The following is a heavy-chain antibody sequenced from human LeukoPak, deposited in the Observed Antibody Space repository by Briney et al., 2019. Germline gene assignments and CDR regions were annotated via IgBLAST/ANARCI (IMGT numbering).Heavy chain of an antibody. Sequence: PGGSLRLSCAASGFNFNSYTMNWVRQASGKGLEWIPYISGSSSTTYYADSVKGRFTISRDNAKSSLYLQMNSLRAEDTAVYYCAGPLDIVAVTGWGQGTLVTVSS. CDR3: AGPLDIVAVTG. CDR2: ISGSSSTT. J-gene: IGHJ4*02. CDR1: GFNFNSYT. V-gene: IGHV3-48*04. D-gene: IGHD5-12*01.